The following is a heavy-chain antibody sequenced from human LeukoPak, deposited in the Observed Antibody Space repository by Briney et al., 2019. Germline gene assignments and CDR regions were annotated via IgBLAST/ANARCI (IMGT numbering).Heavy chain of an antibody. CDR1: GFSFSNYW. CDR3: AKGDSYYDSSGYYGGFDY. D-gene: IGHD3-22*01. Sequence: PGGSLRLSCAASGFSFSNYWMDWVRQAPGKGLEWVANIKQDGSEKKCLDSVKGRFTISRDNSKNTLYLQMNSLRAEDTAVYYCAKGDSYYDSSGYYGGFDYWGQGTLVTVSS. J-gene: IGHJ4*02. V-gene: IGHV3-7*05. CDR2: IKQDGSEK.